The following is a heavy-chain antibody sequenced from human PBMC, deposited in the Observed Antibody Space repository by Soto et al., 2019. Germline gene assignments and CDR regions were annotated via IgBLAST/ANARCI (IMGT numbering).Heavy chain of an antibody. D-gene: IGHD3-10*01. CDR2: IYTSGST. Sequence: SETLSLTCTVSGGSISSYYWSWIRQPAGKGLEWIGRIYTSGSTNYNPSLKSRVTMSVDTSKNQFSLKLSSVTAADTGVYYCARELSWFGELLYDYWGQGTLVTVSS. CDR3: ARELSWFGELLYDY. V-gene: IGHV4-4*07. CDR1: GGSISSYY. J-gene: IGHJ4*02.